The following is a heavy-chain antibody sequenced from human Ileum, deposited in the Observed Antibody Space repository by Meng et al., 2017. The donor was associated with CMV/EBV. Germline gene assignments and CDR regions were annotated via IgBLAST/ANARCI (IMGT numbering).Heavy chain of an antibody. V-gene: IGHV4-59*03. CDR1: GVSIGSYY. Sequence: SETLSLTCTVSGVSIGSYYWSWIRQPPGKELEWIGFIFYTGGTNYNPSLKSRVAISIDTSKNQFSLNLTSVTAADTAVYYCARIGIYSVFDPWGQGTQVTVSS. CDR3: ARIGIYSVFDP. J-gene: IGHJ5*02. D-gene: IGHD1-14*01. CDR2: IFYTGGT.